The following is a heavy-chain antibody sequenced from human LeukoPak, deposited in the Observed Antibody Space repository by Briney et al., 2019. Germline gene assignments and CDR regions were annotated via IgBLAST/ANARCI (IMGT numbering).Heavy chain of an antibody. CDR3: ARGKSRGSHIDY. V-gene: IGHV4-38-2*02. CDR1: GYSINSGYY. D-gene: IGHD1-26*01. J-gene: IGHJ4*02. Sequence: SETLSLTCTVSGYSINSGYYWGWIRQPPGKGLEWIGSFYDSGNTYYNPSLKSRVTISVDTSKNQFSLKVRSVTAADTAVYFCARGKSRGSHIDYWGQGTLVTVSS. CDR2: FYDSGNT.